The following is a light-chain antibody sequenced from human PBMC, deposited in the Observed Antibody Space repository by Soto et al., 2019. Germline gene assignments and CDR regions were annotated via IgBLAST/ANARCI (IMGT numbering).Light chain of an antibody. CDR1: QSVSSY. V-gene: IGKV3-11*01. J-gene: IGKJ4*01. CDR2: AAS. CDR3: QQRSKCPLS. Sequence: DILLTQSPASLSLSPGDRATLSCRTSQSVSSYLAWYQQKPGKAPRLLIYAASTMATGIPSRFSGSGSGTDFTLTISSLEPEDFAVYYCQQRSKCPLSFGGGTKVDIK.